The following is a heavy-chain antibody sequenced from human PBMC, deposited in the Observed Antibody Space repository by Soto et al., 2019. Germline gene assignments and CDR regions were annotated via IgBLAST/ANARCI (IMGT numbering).Heavy chain of an antibody. V-gene: IGHV4-39*02. CDR3: ARDLWGYCGTDCYPLDV. D-gene: IGHD2-21*02. CDR2: IFYSGST. Sequence: PSETLSLTCTVSGCSISSSSYYWVLIRQPPGKGLEWIGSIFYSGSTYYNPSLKSRVTISVDTSKNQFSLKLSSVTAADTAVYYCARDLWGYCGTDCYPLDVWGQGTTVTVSS. CDR1: GCSISSSSYY. J-gene: IGHJ6*02.